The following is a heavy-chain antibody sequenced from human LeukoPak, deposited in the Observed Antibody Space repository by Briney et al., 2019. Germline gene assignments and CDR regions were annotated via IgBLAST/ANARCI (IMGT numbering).Heavy chain of an antibody. D-gene: IGHD5-18*01. J-gene: IGHJ6*03. CDR2: IYSSGST. CDR1: GGSIISYY. CDR3: ARDYAVETAARINYFYYYMDV. V-gene: IGHV4-4*07. Sequence: SETLSLTCTVSGGSIISYYWSWIRQPPGKGLDWIGSIYSSGSTYFNPSLKSRVTMSLDTSKNQFSLRLSSVTAADTALYYCARDYAVETAARINYFYYYMDVWGKGTTVTVSS.